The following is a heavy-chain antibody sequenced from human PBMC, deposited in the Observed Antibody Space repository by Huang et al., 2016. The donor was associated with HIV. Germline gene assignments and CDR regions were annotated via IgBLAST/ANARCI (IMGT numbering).Heavy chain of an antibody. V-gene: IGHV1-69*15. Sequence: QVQLLQSGAEVKKPGSSVKVSCKASGGPFRSYSIAWVRQAPGQGLEWMASRSPVFDSRNYAQKLQGRVRVTEDESTSTVYMELRDLRPDDTAVYVCARGSLEYSVSSSLDYWGQGTHVTVSS. CDR2: RSPVFDSR. CDR1: GGPFRSYS. CDR3: ARGSLEYSVSSSLDY. J-gene: IGHJ4*02. D-gene: IGHD4-4*01.